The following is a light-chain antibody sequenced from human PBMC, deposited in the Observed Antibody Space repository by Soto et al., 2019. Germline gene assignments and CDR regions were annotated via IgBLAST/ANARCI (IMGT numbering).Light chain of an antibody. Sequence: EIVLTQSPGTLSLSPGERATLSCRASQSVSSSYLAWYQQKPGQAPGLLIYGASSRATGIPDRFSGSGSGTDLPLTISRLEPEDFAVYYCQQYGSSPPNTFGQGTKLEIK. J-gene: IGKJ2*01. V-gene: IGKV3-20*01. CDR2: GAS. CDR1: QSVSSSY. CDR3: QQYGSSPPNT.